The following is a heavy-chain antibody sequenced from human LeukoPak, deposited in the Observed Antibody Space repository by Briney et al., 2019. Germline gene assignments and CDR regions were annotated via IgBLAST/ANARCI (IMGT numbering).Heavy chain of an antibody. D-gene: IGHD3-22*01. Sequence: GASVKVSCKASGYTFTSYGISWVRQAPGQGLEWMGWISAYNGNTNYAQKLQGRVTMTTDTSTSTAYMELRSLRSDDTAVYYCARAHYYDSSGYDWGVFDYWGQGTLVTVSS. CDR1: GYTFTSYG. V-gene: IGHV1-18*01. J-gene: IGHJ4*02. CDR2: ISAYNGNT. CDR3: ARAHYYDSSGYDWGVFDY.